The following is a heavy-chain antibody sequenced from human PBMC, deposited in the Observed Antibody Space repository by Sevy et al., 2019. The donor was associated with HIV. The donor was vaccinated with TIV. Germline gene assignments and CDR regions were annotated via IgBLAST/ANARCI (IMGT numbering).Heavy chain of an antibody. CDR1: GGSLSSGSYY. Sequence: SETLSRTCTVSGGSLSSGSYYWSWIRQPPGKGLEWIGYISYIGSTNYNPSLKSRVTISVDTSKNLLSLRPTSVTAADTAVYYCVSVRIAAAGGYFDNWGQGTLVTVSS. D-gene: IGHD6-13*01. V-gene: IGHV4-61*01. J-gene: IGHJ4*02. CDR2: ISYIGST. CDR3: VSVRIAAAGGYFDN.